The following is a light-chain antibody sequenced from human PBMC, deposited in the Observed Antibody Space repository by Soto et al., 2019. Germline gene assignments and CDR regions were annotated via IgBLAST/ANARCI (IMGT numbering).Light chain of an antibody. CDR3: QQIYSAPT. Sequence: DIQMTQSPSSLSASVGDRVTITCRASQSITTYLNWYRQKPGKAPKLLIYAASSLQSGVSSRFSGSGSETEFTLSISSLQPEDFATYFCQQIYSAPTFGQGTKVDIK. CDR1: QSITTY. V-gene: IGKV1-39*01. J-gene: IGKJ1*01. CDR2: AAS.